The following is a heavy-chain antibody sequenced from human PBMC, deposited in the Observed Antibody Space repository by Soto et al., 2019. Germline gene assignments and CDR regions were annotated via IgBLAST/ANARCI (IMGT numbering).Heavy chain of an antibody. V-gene: IGHV3-30*18. J-gene: IGHJ4*02. CDR2: ISYDGSNK. CDR1: GFTFSSYG. Sequence: GGSLRLSCAASGFTFSSYGMHWVRQAPGKGLEWVAVISYDGSNKYYADSVKGRFTISRDNSKNTLYLQMNSLRAEDTAVYYCAKDQESIAAAGTNFDYWGQGTLVTVSS. CDR3: AKDQESIAAAGTNFDY. D-gene: IGHD6-13*01.